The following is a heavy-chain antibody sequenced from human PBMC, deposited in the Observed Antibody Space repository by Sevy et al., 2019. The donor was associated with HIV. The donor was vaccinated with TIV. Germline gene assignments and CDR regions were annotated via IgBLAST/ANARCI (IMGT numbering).Heavy chain of an antibody. Sequence: SKTLSLTCAVYGGSFTGYFWTWIRQPPGKGLEWLGEINHNDDTNYNPALKSRFTISLDMSRSRLSLKLNSVTVADTAVYYCARGTRDKYIWGSYGYGGFDYSGQGNLVTVSS. CDR2: INHNDDT. V-gene: IGHV4-34*01. J-gene: IGHJ4*02. CDR1: GGSFTGYF. CDR3: ARGTRDKYIWGSYGYGGFDY. D-gene: IGHD3-16*01.